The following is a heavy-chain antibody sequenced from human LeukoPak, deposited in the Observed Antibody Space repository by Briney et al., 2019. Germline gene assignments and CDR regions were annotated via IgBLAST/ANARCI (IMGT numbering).Heavy chain of an antibody. CDR2: IYYSGST. CDR3: ARHRVGESSDIYFDY. Sequence: SETLSLTCTVSGGSISSYYWSWIRQPPGKGLEWIGYIYYSGSTNYNPSLKSRVTISVDTSKNQFSLKLSSVTAADTAVYYCARHRVGESSDIYFDYWGQGTLVTVSS. D-gene: IGHD3-10*01. J-gene: IGHJ4*02. CDR1: GGSISSYY. V-gene: IGHV4-59*08.